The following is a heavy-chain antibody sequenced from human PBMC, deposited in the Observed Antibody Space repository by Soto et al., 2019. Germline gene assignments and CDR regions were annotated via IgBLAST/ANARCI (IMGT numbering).Heavy chain of an antibody. CDR3: AKDMGPAARSWGMDV. D-gene: IGHD2-2*01. CDR1: GFTFDDYA. CDR2: ISWNSAFI. V-gene: IGHV3-9*01. J-gene: IGHJ6*02. Sequence: GGSLRLSCAASGFTFDDYAMHWVRQAPGKGLEWVSGISWNSAFIGYAESVKGRFTISRDNSKNTLYLQMNSLRVEDTAVYHCAKDMGPAARSWGMDVWGQGTTVTVSS.